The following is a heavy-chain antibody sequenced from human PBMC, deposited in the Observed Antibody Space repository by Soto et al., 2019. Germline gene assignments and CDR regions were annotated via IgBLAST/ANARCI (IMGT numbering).Heavy chain of an antibody. J-gene: IGHJ4*02. V-gene: IGHV1-3*05. D-gene: IGHD2-21*02. Sequence: QVQLVQSGAEEKKPGASVKVSCKASGYTFTSYAMHWVRQAPGQRLEWMGWITAGNGNTKYSQKFQGRVTITRDTSASTDYMELSSLRSEDTAVYYCARAWVVVTAPDYWGQGTLVTVSS. CDR2: ITAGNGNT. CDR3: ARAWVVVTAPDY. CDR1: GYTFTSYA.